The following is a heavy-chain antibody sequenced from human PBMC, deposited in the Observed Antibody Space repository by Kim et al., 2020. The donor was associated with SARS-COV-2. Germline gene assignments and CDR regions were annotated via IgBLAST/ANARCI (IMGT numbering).Heavy chain of an antibody. CDR2: ISAYNGNT. V-gene: IGHV1-18*04. Sequence: ASVKVSCKASGYTFTSYGISWVRQAPGQRLEWMGWISAYNGNTNYAQKLQGRVTMTTDTSTSTAYMDLRSLRSDDTAVYYCARSRYYYDSSGQPNWFDPWGQGTLVTVSS. CDR1: GYTFTSYG. CDR3: ARSRYYYDSSGQPNWFDP. D-gene: IGHD3-22*01. J-gene: IGHJ5*02.